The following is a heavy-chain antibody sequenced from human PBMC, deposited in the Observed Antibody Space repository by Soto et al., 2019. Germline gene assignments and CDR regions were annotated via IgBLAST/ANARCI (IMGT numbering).Heavy chain of an antibody. V-gene: IGHV3-9*01. Sequence: PGGSLRLSCATSGFSFSNYAMHWVRQAPGKGLEWVSGISWNSGSIGYADSVKGRFTISRDNAKNSLYLQMNSLRAEDTALYYCAKDGSSSSFHYYYGMDVWGQGTTVTVSS. J-gene: IGHJ6*02. D-gene: IGHD6-6*01. CDR3: AKDGSSSSFHYYYGMDV. CDR2: ISWNSGSI. CDR1: GFSFSNYA.